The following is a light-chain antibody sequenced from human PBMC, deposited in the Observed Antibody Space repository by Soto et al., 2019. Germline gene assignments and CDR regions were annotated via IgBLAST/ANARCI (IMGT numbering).Light chain of an antibody. CDR1: SSNIGAGYD. Sequence: QSVLTQPPSVSGAPGQRVTISCTGSSSNIGAGYDVHWYQQLPGTAPKLLFSDSSNRPSGVPDRFSASKSGTSASLAITGLQAEDEADYYCQSYDSSLGTYVVFGGGTKVTVL. CDR3: QSYDSSLGTYVV. J-gene: IGLJ2*01. CDR2: DSS. V-gene: IGLV1-40*01.